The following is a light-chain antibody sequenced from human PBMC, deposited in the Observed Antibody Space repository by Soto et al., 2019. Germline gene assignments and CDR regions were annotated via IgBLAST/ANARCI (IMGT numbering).Light chain of an antibody. CDR2: GAS. V-gene: IGKV3-15*01. Sequence: EIVMTQSPATLSVSPGERATLSCRASQSVSGNLAWYQQKPGQAPSLLTYGASTRATGIPARFSGSGSGTEFTLTISSLQSEDFAVYYCQQYNNWPRTFGQGTKVEIK. CDR3: QQYNNWPRT. J-gene: IGKJ1*01. CDR1: QSVSGN.